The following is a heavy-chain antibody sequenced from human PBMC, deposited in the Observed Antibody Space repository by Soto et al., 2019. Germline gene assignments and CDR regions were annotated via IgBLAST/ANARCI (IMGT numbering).Heavy chain of an antibody. CDR1: GFIASTSS. CDR2: TYTSGSG. CDR3: ARDPPSTSDYGLDV. D-gene: IGHD3-16*01. Sequence: EVQLVESGGTLVQPGGSLRLSCAASGFIASTSSIFWVRQAPGKGLEWVAVTYTSGSGDYADSVKGRFTSSRDDSKNTLYLQMNSLRAEDTAVYYCARDPPSTSDYGLDVWGQGTTVTVSS. J-gene: IGHJ6*02. V-gene: IGHV3-66*01.